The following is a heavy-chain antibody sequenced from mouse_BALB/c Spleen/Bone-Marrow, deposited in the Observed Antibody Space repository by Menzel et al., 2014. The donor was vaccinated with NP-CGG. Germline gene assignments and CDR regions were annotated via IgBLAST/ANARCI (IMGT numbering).Heavy chain of an antibody. V-gene: IGHV5-6-3*01. CDR1: GFTFSSYG. CDR2: INNNGGST. D-gene: IGHD1-1*01. CDR3: ARVYGWYFDV. Sequence: EVKLVESGGGLVQPGGSLKLSCVASGFTFSSYGMSWVRQTPDKRLELVATINNNGGSTYYPDSVKGQSTISRDNAKNTLYLQMSSPKSEDTAMYYCARVYGWYFDVWGAGTTVTVSS. J-gene: IGHJ1*01.